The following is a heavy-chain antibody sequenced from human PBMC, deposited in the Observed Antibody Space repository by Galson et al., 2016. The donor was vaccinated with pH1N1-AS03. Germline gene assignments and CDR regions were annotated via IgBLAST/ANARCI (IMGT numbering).Heavy chain of an antibody. V-gene: IGHV4-39*01. D-gene: IGHD3-16*02. CDR1: GGSITSSSSY. CDR3: ARHAQEYLWGSYRYYDY. Sequence: SESLSLTCTVSGGSITSSSSYWGWIRQPPGKGLEWIGSIHYRGTTYYNTSLKSRITISVYTSKNQFSLRLSSLTAADTAVYYCARHAQEYLWGSYRYYDYWGQGTLVT. J-gene: IGHJ4*02. CDR2: IHYRGTT.